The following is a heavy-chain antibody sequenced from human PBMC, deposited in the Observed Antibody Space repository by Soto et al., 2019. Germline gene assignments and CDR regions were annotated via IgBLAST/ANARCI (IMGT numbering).Heavy chain of an antibody. J-gene: IGHJ6*02. V-gene: IGHV3-74*01. CDR3: VRAIGHYGMDV. CDR2: INSDGSST. Sequence: PGGSLRLSCVASGFIFSNCWMNWVRQAPGMGLVWVSHINSDGSSTTYADSVKGRFTISRDNAKNTLYLQMNSLSAEDTAVYYCVRAIGHYGMDVWGRGTTVTVSS. CDR1: GFIFSNCW. D-gene: IGHD3-22*01.